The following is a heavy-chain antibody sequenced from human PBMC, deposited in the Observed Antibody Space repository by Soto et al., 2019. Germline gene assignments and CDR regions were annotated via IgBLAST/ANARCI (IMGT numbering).Heavy chain of an antibody. D-gene: IGHD6-13*01. CDR1: GFTFSSYS. CDR3: ARDDNIAAAGLMNY. J-gene: IGHJ4*02. V-gene: IGHV3-21*01. CDR2: ISSSSSYI. Sequence: VQLVESGGGLVKPGGSLRLSCAASGFTFSSYSMNWVRQAPGKGLEWVSSISSSSSYIYYADSVKGRFTISRDNAKNSLYLQMNSLRAEDTAVYYCARDDNIAAAGLMNYWGQGTLVTVSS.